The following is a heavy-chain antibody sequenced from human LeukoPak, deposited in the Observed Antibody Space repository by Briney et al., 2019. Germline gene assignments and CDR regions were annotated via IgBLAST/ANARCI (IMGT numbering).Heavy chain of an antibody. CDR2: ISWNSGNI. Sequence: GGSLRLSCAASGFTFDDYAMHWVRQAPGKGLEWVSGISWNSGNIDYADSVKGRFTISRDNAKNSLYLQMNSLRAEDTALYYCTKGPSGIAVAGSPKYFQHWGQGILVTVSS. CDR3: TKGPSGIAVAGSPKYFQH. D-gene: IGHD6-19*01. V-gene: IGHV3-9*01. CDR1: GFTFDDYA. J-gene: IGHJ1*01.